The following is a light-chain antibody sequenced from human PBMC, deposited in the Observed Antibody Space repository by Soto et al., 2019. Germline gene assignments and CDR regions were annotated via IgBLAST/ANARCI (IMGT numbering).Light chain of an antibody. CDR3: HQSYSNPRR. V-gene: IGKV1-17*02. CDR1: QGITND. Sequence: DIQMTQSPSSLSASVGDRVTITCRASQGITNDLGWYQQKPGEAPKRLIYAASTLQSGVTPRFSGSGSGTEFALTISELQPEDFATCYCHQSYSNPRRFGQGTKV. J-gene: IGKJ1*01. CDR2: AAS.